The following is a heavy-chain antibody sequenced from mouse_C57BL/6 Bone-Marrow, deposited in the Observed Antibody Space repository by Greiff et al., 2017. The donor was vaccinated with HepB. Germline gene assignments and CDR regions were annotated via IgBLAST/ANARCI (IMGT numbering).Heavy chain of an antibody. CDR3: ASIYVPFAY. V-gene: IGHV1-54*01. D-gene: IGHD1-1*01. J-gene: IGHJ3*01. Sequence: QVQLQQSGAELVRPGTSVKVSCKASGYAFTNYLIEWVKQRPGQGLEWIGVINPGSGGTNYNEKFKGKATLTADKSSSTAYMQLSSLTSEDSAVYVCASIYVPFAYWGQGTLVTVSA. CDR1: GYAFTNYL. CDR2: INPGSGGT.